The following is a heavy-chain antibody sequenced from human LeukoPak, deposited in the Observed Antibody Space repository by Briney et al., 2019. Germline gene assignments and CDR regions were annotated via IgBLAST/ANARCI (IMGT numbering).Heavy chain of an antibody. J-gene: IGHJ4*02. CDR3: ARGMYSSGWYGSFDY. CDR2: ISAYNGNT. Sequence: ASVKASCKASGYTFTSYGISWVRQAPGQGLEWMGWISAYNGNTNYAQKFQGRVTMTRDTYISTAYMEVSRLTSDDTAVYYCARGMYSSGWYGSFDYWGQGTLVTVSS. D-gene: IGHD6-19*01. V-gene: IGHV1-18*01. CDR1: GYTFTSYG.